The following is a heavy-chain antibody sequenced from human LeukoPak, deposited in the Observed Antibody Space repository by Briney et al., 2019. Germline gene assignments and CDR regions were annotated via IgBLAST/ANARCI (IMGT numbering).Heavy chain of an antibody. CDR2: ISSSGSTI. Sequence: PGGSLRLSCAASGFTFSTYGMHWVRQAPGKGLEWVSYISSSGSTIYYADSVKGRFTISRDNAKSSLYLQMNSLRAEDTSVYYCARDTNGDGWFDPWGQGTLVTVSS. V-gene: IGHV3-48*04. CDR3: ARDTNGDGWFDP. D-gene: IGHD4-17*01. J-gene: IGHJ5*02. CDR1: GFTFSTYG.